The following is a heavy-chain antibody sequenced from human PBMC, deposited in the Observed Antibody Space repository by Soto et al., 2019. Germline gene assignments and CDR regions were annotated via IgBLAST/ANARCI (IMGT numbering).Heavy chain of an antibody. CDR1: GFTFSSYW. CDR3: ARTRTKIYYCSSTSCYETYYFDY. D-gene: IGHD2-2*01. CDR2: IKQDGSEK. J-gene: IGHJ4*02. Sequence: GGSLRLSCAASGFTFSSYWMSWVRQAPGKGLEWVANIKQDGSEKYYVDSVKGRFTISRDNAKNSLYLQMNSLRAEDTAVYDCARTRTKIYYCSSTSCYETYYFDYWGQGTLVTVSS. V-gene: IGHV3-7*01.